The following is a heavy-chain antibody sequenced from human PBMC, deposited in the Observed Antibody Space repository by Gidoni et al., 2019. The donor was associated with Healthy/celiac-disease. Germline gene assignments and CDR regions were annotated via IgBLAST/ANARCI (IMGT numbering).Heavy chain of an antibody. J-gene: IGHJ5*02. V-gene: IGHV4-31*03. D-gene: IGHD2-2*02. Sequence: QVQLQESGPGLVKPSQTLSLTCTVSGCSISSVGYYWSWIRQHPGKGLEWIGYIYYSGSTSYNPSLKSRVTISVDTSKNQFSLKLSSVTAADTAVYYCASAYLNWFDPWGQGTLVTVSS. CDR1: GCSISSVGYY. CDR2: IYYSGST. CDR3: ASAYLNWFDP.